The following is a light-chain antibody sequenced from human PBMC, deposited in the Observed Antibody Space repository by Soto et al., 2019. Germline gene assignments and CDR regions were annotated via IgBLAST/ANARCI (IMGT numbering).Light chain of an antibody. CDR1: QSVSSD. Sequence: EILMTQSPAILSVSPGERATLSCRASQSVSSDLAWYQQRPGQAPRLLICGASTRATGIPARFSGSGSGTEFTLTISSLQSEDFAVYYCQQYNNWPPGTFGQGTKVDIK. CDR2: GAS. V-gene: IGKV3-15*01. CDR3: QQYNNWPPGT. J-gene: IGKJ1*01.